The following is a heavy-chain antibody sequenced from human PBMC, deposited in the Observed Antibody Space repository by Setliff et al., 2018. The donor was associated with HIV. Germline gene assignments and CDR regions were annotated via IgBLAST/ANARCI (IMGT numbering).Heavy chain of an antibody. Sequence: KPSETLSLTCTVSGGPITTSTYYWGWIRQPPGKGLERIGNIYQSGTTFYNASLRSRVTMSVDTSKNQFSLKLNFVTAADTAVYYCEAATVGQTGYYGIDVWGQGTAVTV. D-gene: IGHD1-26*01. CDR3: EAATVGQTGYYGIDV. J-gene: IGHJ6*02. V-gene: IGHV4-39*07. CDR1: GGPITTSTYY. CDR2: IYQSGTT.